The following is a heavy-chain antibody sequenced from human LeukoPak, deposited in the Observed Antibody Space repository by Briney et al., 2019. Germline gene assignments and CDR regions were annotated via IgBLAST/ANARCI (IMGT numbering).Heavy chain of an antibody. J-gene: IGHJ4*02. CDR1: GFTFSNYA. CDR2: ISSSSSYI. Sequence: PGGSLRLSCAASGFTFSNYAISWVRQAPTKGLEWVSSISSSSSYIYYADSVKGRFTISRDNAKNSLYLQMNSLRAEDTAVYYCARDQTRSRGYYFDYWGQGTLVTVSS. V-gene: IGHV3-21*01. CDR3: ARDQTRSRGYYFDY. D-gene: IGHD6-19*01.